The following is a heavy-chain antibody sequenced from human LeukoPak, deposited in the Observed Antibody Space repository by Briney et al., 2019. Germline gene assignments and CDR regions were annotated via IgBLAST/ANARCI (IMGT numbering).Heavy chain of an antibody. CDR2: IYYSGST. CDR1: GGSISSYY. D-gene: IGHD5-24*01. J-gene: IGHJ5*02. CDR3: ARDADGWFDP. V-gene: IGHV4-59*01. Sequence: PSETLSLTCTVSGGSISSYYWSWIRQPPGKGLEWIGYIYYSGSTNYNPSPKSRVTISVDTSKNQFSLKLSSVTAADTAVYYCARDADGWFDPWGQGTLVTVSS.